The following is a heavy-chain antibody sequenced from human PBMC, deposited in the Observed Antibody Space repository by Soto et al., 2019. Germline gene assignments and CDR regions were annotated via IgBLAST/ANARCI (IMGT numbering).Heavy chain of an antibody. J-gene: IGHJ4*02. Sequence: PVESLKISCKGSGYNFTSYWIGWFLQMPGKGLEWMGIIYPGDSDTRYSPSFQGQVTISADKSISTAYLQWSSLKASDTAMYYCARHNGPYDPSSDYWGQGTLVTVSS. CDR3: ARHNGPYDPSSDY. CDR2: IYPGDSDT. D-gene: IGHD5-12*01. V-gene: IGHV5-51*01. CDR1: GYNFTSYW.